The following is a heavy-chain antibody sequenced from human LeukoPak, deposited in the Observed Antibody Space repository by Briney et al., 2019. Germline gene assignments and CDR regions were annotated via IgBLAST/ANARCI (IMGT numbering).Heavy chain of an antibody. D-gene: IGHD6-6*01. V-gene: IGHV4-4*02. J-gene: IGHJ3*02. CDR3: ARKSSIAARGAFDI. Sequence: PSGTLSLTCAVSGGSISSSNWWSWVRQPPGKGLEWIGEIYHSGSTNYNPSLKSRVAISVDKSKNQFSLKLSSVTAADTAVYYCARKSSIAARGAFDIWGQGTMVTVSS. CDR1: GGSISSSNW. CDR2: IYHSGST.